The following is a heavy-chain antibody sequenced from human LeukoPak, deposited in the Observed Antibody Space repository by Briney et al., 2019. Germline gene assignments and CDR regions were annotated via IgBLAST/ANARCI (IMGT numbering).Heavy chain of an antibody. J-gene: IGHJ6*03. V-gene: IGHV1-8*02. CDR2: MNPNSGNT. D-gene: IGHD3-9*01. CDR1: GYTFTGYY. Sequence: ASVKVSCKASGYTFTGYYMHWVRQAPGQGLEWMGWMNPNSGNTGYAQKSQGRVTMTRNTSISTAYMELSSLRSEDTAVYYCAREVTGYSTYYYYYYMDVWGKGTTVTISS. CDR3: AREVTGYSTYYYYYYMDV.